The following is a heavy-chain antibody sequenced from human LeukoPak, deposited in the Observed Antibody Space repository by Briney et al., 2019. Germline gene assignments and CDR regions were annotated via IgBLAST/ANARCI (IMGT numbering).Heavy chain of an antibody. D-gene: IGHD3-3*01. V-gene: IGHV1-24*01. J-gene: IGHJ4*02. CDR1: GYTLTELS. Sequence: ASVKVSCKVSGYTLTELSMHWVRQAPGKGLEWMGGFDPEDGETIYAQKFQGRVTMTEDTSTDTAYMELSSLRSEDTAVYYCATRSCTICGVFVPFDYWGQGTLVTVSS. CDR2: FDPEDGET. CDR3: ATRSCTICGVFVPFDY.